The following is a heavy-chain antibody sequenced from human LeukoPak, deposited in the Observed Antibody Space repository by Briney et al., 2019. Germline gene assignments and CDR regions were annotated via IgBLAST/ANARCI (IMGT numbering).Heavy chain of an antibody. V-gene: IGHV4-61*02. Sequence: SQTLSLTCTVSGGSISSGSYYWSWIRQPAGKGLEWIGRIYTSGSTNYNPSLKSRVTISVDTSKNQFSLKLSSVTAADTAVYYCARGVNWGSWGTFDYWGQGTLVTVSS. J-gene: IGHJ4*02. D-gene: IGHD7-27*01. CDR1: GGSISSGSYY. CDR2: IYTSGST. CDR3: ARGVNWGSWGTFDY.